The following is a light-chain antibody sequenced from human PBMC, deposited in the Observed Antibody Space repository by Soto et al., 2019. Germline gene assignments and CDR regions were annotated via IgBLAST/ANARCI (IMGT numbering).Light chain of an antibody. CDR1: SSNIGSNT. CDR2: GNS. J-gene: IGLJ2*01. Sequence: QSVVTQPPSASGTPGQRVTISCSGSSSNIGSNTAHWYQQLPGTAPKLLIYGNSNRPSGVPDRFSGSKSGTSASLAITGLQAEDEADYYCQSYDSSLSGSVFGGGTKLTVL. CDR3: QSYDSSLSGSV. V-gene: IGLV1-40*01.